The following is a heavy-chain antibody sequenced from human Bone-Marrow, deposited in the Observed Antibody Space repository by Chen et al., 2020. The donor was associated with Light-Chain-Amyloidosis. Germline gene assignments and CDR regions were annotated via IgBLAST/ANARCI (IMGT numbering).Heavy chain of an antibody. CDR3: ASYNGGAALNI. V-gene: IGHV3-7*01. CDR1: RLTSSRYW. J-gene: IGHJ3*02. D-gene: IGHD3-16*01. Sequence: EVQLVESGGGLVQAGGPLRRPRAAPRLTSSRYWMSWVRQAPGKGLEWVTNIKEDGSEKYYVDSVKGRFTISRDNAKNSVYLQMNSLKDEDTALYYCASYNGGAALNIWGQGTMVTVSS. CDR2: IKEDGSEK.